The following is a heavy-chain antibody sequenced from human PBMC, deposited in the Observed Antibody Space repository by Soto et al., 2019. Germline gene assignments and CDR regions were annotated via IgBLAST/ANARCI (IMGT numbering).Heavy chain of an antibody. V-gene: IGHV2-5*02. Sequence: QITLKESGPTLVKPTQTLTLTCTFSGFSLSTSGVGVGWIRQPPGKALEWLALIYWDDDKRYSPSLKSRLTITKDTSKNQVVLTMTNMDPVDTATYYCAHSLIPNWGSRGAFDYWGQGTLFTFAS. CDR3: AHSLIPNWGSRGAFDY. D-gene: IGHD7-27*01. CDR1: GFSLSTSGVG. CDR2: IYWDDDK. J-gene: IGHJ4*02.